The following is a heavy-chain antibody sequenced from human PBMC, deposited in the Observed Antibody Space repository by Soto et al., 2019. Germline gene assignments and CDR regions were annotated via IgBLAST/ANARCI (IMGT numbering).Heavy chain of an antibody. J-gene: IGHJ4*02. CDR1: GFSFSTYW. CDR3: ASRYSSGCIY. Sequence: EVQLVESGGGLVQPGGSVRLSCAASGFSFSTYWMSWLRQAPGKGLEWVANINQDGSEIYYVDSVKGRFTISRDNAKNSLYLQMNSLRAEDTAVYYCASRYSSGCIYWGQGTLATVSS. V-gene: IGHV3-7*05. D-gene: IGHD6-25*01. CDR2: INQDGSEI.